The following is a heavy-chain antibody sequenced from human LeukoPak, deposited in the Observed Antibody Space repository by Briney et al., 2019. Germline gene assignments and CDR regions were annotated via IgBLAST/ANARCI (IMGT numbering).Heavy chain of an antibody. J-gene: IGHJ4*02. V-gene: IGHV4-61*02. CDR2: IYTSGST. CDR1: GGSISSGSYY. CDR3: ASNRPKDAAVDY. D-gene: IGHD1-14*01. Sequence: ASETLSLTCTVSGGSISSGSYYWSWIRQPAGKGLEWIGRIYTSGSTNYNPSLKSRVTISVDTSKNQFSLKLSSVTAADTAVYYCASNRPKDAAVDYWGQGTLVTVSS.